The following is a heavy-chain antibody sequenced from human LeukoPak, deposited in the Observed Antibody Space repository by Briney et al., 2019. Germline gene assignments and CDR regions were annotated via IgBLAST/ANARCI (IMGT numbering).Heavy chain of an antibody. CDR2: INPNDGDT. V-gene: IGHV1-2*02. D-gene: IGHD2-2*01. CDR1: GYTFTDYY. J-gene: IGHJ4*02. CDR3: ARANFLYCSSSTCLFDY. Sequence: VASVKVSCKASGYTFTDYYMHWVRQAPGQGFEWMGWINPNDGDTNYAQKFQGRVTMTRDTSISTAHMEVSRLRSDDTAVYYCARANFLYCSSSTCLFDYWDQGTLVTVSS.